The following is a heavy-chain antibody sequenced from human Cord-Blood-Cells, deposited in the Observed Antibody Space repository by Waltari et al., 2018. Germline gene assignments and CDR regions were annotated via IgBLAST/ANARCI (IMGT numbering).Heavy chain of an antibody. J-gene: IGHJ4*02. Sequence: QLQLQESGPGLVKPPETLSLTRTVSGGSLSSSSYYCGWIRQPPGKGLEWIGSIYYSGSTYYNPSLKSRVTISVDTSKNQFSLKLSSVTAADTAVYYCARRSGKQLDYFDYWGQGTLVTVSS. D-gene: IGHD6-6*01. V-gene: IGHV4-39*01. CDR1: GGSLSSSSYY. CDR2: IYYSGST. CDR3: ARRSGKQLDYFDY.